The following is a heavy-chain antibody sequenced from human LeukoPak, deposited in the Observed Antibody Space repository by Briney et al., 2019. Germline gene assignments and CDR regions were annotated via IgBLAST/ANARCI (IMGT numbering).Heavy chain of an antibody. CDR2: INSDGSST. CDR3: ARNPYYYYYMDV. Sequence: GGSLRLSCVASGFTFSSYWMHWVRQVPGKGLVWVSRINSDGSSTSYADSVKGRFTISRDTSKNTLYLQMNSLRAEDTAVYYCARNPYYYYYMDVWGKGTTVTVS. V-gene: IGHV3-74*01. CDR1: GFTFSSYW. J-gene: IGHJ6*03.